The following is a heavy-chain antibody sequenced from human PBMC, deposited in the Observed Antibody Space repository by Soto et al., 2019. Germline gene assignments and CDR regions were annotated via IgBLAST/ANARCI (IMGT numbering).Heavy chain of an antibody. D-gene: IGHD3-16*01. CDR2: IKTGGTGK. CDR1: GFTFKSHW. Sequence: PGGSLRLSCVASGFTFKSHWMHWVRQAPGKGLVWVSRIKTGGTGKTYADSVKGRFTISRDNSKNTLYLQMDSLRAEDTAAYYCARDIAYSYADWGQGTLVTVSS. CDR3: ARDIAYSYAD. J-gene: IGHJ4*01. V-gene: IGHV3-74*01.